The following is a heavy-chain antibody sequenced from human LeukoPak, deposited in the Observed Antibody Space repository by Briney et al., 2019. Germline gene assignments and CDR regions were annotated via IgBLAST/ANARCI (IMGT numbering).Heavy chain of an antibody. D-gene: IGHD2-21*02. V-gene: IGHV3-9*01. CDR1: GFTFDDYA. CDR2: ISWNSGSI. Sequence: GGSLRLSCAASGFTFDDYAMHWVRQAPGKGLEWVSGISWNSGSIGYADSVKGRFTISRDNAKNSLYLQTNSLRAEDTALYYCAKDIRAYCGGDCSGAFDIWGQGTMVTVSS. J-gene: IGHJ3*02. CDR3: AKDIRAYCGGDCSGAFDI.